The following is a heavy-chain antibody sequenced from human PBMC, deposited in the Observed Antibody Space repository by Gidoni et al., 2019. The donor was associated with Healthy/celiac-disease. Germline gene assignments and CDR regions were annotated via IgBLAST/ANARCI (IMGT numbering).Heavy chain of an antibody. Sequence: EVQLVESGGGLVQPGRSLRLSCTASGFTFGDYAMSWVRQAPGKGLEWVGFIRSKAYGGTTEYAASVKGRFTISRDDSKSIAYLQMNSLKTEDTAVYYCTRDRFWSGLIYYYYGMDVWGQGTTVTVSS. CDR2: IRSKAYGGTT. V-gene: IGHV3-49*04. CDR1: GFTFGDYA. J-gene: IGHJ6*02. CDR3: TRDRFWSGLIYYYYGMDV. D-gene: IGHD3-3*01.